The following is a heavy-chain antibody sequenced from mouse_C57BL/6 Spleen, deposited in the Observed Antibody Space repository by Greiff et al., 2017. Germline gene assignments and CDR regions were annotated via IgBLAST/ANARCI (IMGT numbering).Heavy chain of an antibody. J-gene: IGHJ1*03. V-gene: IGHV5-16*01. CDR2: INYDGSST. CDR1: GFTFSDYY. Sequence: EVQLVESEGGLVQPGSSMKLSCTASGFTFSDYYMAWVRQVPEKGLEWVANINYDGSSTYYLDSLKSRFIISRDNAKNILYRQMSSLKSEDTATYYCARVLFTYFDVWGTGTTVTVSS. CDR3: ARVLFTYFDV.